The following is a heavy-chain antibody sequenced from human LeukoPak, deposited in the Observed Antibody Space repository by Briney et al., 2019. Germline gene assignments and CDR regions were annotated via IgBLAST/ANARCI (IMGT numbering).Heavy chain of an antibody. V-gene: IGHV4-4*07. Sequence: SETLSLTCTVSGGSISSYYWSWIRQPAGKGLEWIGRIYTSGSTNYNPSLKSRVTMSVNTSKNQFSLKLSSVTAADTAVYYCAGHHPRNTVDFWGQGTLVTVSS. J-gene: IGHJ4*02. CDR3: AGHHPRNTVDF. CDR1: GGSISSYY. CDR2: IYTSGST. D-gene: IGHD2-8*02.